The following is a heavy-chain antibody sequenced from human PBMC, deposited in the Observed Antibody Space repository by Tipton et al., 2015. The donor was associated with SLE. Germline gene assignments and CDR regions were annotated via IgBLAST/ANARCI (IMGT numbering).Heavy chain of an antibody. CDR2: ISVYNGYT. CDR3: ARVVVGAFDY. Sequence: QLVQSGVEVKKPGASVKVSCKASGYTFIHKGISWVRQAPGQGLEFMGWISVYNGYTNYAQKFQGRVTLTTDTSTSTAYMELRSLRSDDTAVYYCARVVVGAFDYWGQGTLATVSS. CDR1: GYTFIHKG. J-gene: IGHJ4*02. V-gene: IGHV1-18*01. D-gene: IGHD2-15*01.